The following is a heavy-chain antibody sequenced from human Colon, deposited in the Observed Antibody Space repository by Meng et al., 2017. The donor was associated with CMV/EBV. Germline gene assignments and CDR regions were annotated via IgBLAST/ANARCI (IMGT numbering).Heavy chain of an antibody. V-gene: IGHV6-1*01. CDR3: ARGLSGAYFH. CDR2: TYYRSKWYN. Sequence: QSPSLTRGISGDSVSSNSAARNWIRQSPSRGLEWLGRTYYRSKWYNDHAEAMKSRITINPDTSKNKFSLHLNSVTPADTAVYYCARGLSGAYFHWGQGTLVTVSS. J-gene: IGHJ1*01. CDR1: GDSVSSNSAA. D-gene: IGHD1-26*01.